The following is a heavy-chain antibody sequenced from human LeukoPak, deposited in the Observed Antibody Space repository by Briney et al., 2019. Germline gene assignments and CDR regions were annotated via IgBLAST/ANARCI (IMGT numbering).Heavy chain of an antibody. Sequence: PSETLSLTCTVSGASISSYYWSWIRQPPGKGLEWIGYIYYRGSTNYNPSLKSRLTISVDTSKNQFSLKLSSVTAADTAVYYCAREGGSPGYFDYWGQGTLVTVSS. CDR2: IYYRGST. D-gene: IGHD2-15*01. CDR1: GASISSYY. J-gene: IGHJ4*02. CDR3: AREGGSPGYFDY. V-gene: IGHV4-59*01.